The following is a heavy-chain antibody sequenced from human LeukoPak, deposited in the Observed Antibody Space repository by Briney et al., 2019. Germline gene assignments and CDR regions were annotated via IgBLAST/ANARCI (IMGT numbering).Heavy chain of an antibody. CDR1: GYTFTGYY. J-gene: IGHJ4*02. V-gene: IGHV1-2*02. Sequence: ASVKVSCKASGYTFTGYYMHWVRQAPGQGLEWMGWINPNSGGTNYAQKFQGRVTMTRDTSISTAYMELSRLRSDDTAVYYCARSFWGFGEFPPFDYWGQGTLVTVSS. CDR2: INPNSGGT. D-gene: IGHD3-10*01. CDR3: ARSFWGFGEFPPFDY.